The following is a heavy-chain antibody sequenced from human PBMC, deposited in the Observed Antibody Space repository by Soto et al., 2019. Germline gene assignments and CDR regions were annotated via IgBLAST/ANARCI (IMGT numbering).Heavy chain of an antibody. D-gene: IGHD3-22*01. V-gene: IGHV1-2*04. J-gene: IGHJ6*02. CDR1: GYTFTGYY. CDR2: INPNSGGT. Sequence: GASVKVSCKASGYTFTGYYMHWVRQAPGQGLEWMGWINPNSGGTNYAQKFQGWVTMTRDTSISTAYMELSRLRSDDTAVYYCARNGINMIDHYYYGMDVWGQGTTVTVSS. CDR3: ARNGINMIDHYYYGMDV.